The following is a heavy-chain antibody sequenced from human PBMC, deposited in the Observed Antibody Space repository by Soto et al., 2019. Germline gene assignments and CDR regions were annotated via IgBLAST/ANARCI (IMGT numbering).Heavy chain of an antibody. J-gene: IGHJ3*02. CDR1: GGSISSSSYY. CDR2: IYYSGST. D-gene: IGHD1-26*01. CDR3: ARHDRAGSRFDAFDI. V-gene: IGHV4-39*01. Sequence: QLQLQESGPGLVKPSETLSLTCTVSGGSISSSSYYWGCIRQPPGTGLEWIGSIYYSGSTYYHPSLKGQVTISVDPSKNQVSLKLISVTAADTAVYYGARHDRAGSRFDAFDIWGQGTMVTVSS.